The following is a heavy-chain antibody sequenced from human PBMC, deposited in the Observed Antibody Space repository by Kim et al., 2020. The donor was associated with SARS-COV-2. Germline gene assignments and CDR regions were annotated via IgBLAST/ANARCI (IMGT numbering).Heavy chain of an antibody. Sequence: TYYTPSLRSRVNISVDTSKNQFSLKLSSVTAADTAVYYCASSGWTDAFDIWGQGTMVTVSS. D-gene: IGHD3-10*01. J-gene: IGHJ3*02. CDR2: T. CDR3: ASSGWTDAFDI. V-gene: IGHV4-39*01.